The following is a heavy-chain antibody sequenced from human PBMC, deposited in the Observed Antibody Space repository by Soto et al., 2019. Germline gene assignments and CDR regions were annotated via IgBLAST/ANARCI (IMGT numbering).Heavy chain of an antibody. V-gene: IGHV1-3*01. CDR1: GYTFTSYA. J-gene: IGHJ5*02. Sequence: QVQLVQSGAEVKKPGASVKVSCKASGYTFTSYAMHWVRQAPGQRLEWMGWINAGNGNTKYSQKFQGRVTITRDTSASTDYMELSSLRSEDTAVYYCASELRVGHWIDPWGQGTLVTVSS. D-gene: IGHD3-10*01. CDR3: ASELRVGHWIDP. CDR2: INAGNGNT.